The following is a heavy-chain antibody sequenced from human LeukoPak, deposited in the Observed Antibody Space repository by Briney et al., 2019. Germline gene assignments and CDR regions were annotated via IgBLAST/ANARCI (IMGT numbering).Heavy chain of an antibody. V-gene: IGHV1-2*02. D-gene: IGHD3-22*01. CDR2: INPNSGGT. CDR1: GYTFTGYY. J-gene: IGHJ4*02. CDR3: ARVMDDSSGYHRDY. Sequence: RASVKVSCKASGYTFTGYYMHWARQAPGQGLEWMGWINPNSGGTNYAQKFQGRVTMTRDTSISTAYMELSRLRSDDTAVYYCARVMDDSSGYHRDYWGQGTLVTVSS.